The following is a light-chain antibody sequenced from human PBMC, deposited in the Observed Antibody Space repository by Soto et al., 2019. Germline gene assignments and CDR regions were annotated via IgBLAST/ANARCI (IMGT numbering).Light chain of an antibody. CDR1: QSISSN. J-gene: IGKJ4*01. Sequence: EIVMTQSPATLLVSPGERATLACRASQSISSNLAWYQQKPGQAPRLLMCRTSSRATGFPARFSGSGSWTEFNLTISSLQSEDFGVYYCQQYNTWPRATFGGGTKVEIK. V-gene: IGKV3-15*01. CDR3: QQYNTWPRAT. CDR2: RTS.